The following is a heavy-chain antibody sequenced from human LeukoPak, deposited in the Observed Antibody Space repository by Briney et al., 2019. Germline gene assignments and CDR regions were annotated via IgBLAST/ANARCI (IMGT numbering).Heavy chain of an antibody. D-gene: IGHD3-22*01. CDR1: GGSISSYY. V-gene: IGHV4-59*01. J-gene: IGHJ3*02. Sequence: SETLSLTCTVSGGSISSYYWSWIRQPPGKGLEWIGYIYGGGSTNYNPSLKSRVTISVDTSKNQFSLKLSSVTAADTAVYYCACLTTADAFDIWGQGTMVTVSS. CDR2: IYGGGST. CDR3: ACLTTADAFDI.